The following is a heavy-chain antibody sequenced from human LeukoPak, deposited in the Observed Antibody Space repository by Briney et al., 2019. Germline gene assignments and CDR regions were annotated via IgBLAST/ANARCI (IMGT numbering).Heavy chain of an antibody. V-gene: IGHV1-2*02. J-gene: IGHJ4*02. CDR3: ATPLVGATRGDLDY. D-gene: IGHD1-26*01. CDR1: GYTFTGYY. CDR2: INPNSGGT. Sequence: ASVKVSCKASGYTFTGYYMHWVRQAPGQGLEWMGWINPNSGGTNYAQKFQGRVTMTRDTSISTAYMELSRLRSDDTAVYYCATPLVGATRGDLDYWGQGTLVTVSS.